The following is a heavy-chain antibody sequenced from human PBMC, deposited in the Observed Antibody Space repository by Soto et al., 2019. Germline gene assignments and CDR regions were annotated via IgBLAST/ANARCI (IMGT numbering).Heavy chain of an antibody. CDR2: ISYDGSNK. D-gene: IGHD5-12*01. Sequence: GGSLRLSCAASGFTFSSYAMHWVRQAPGKGLEWVAVISYDGSNKYYADSVKGRFTISRDNSKNTLYLQMNSLRAEDTAVYYCARDLGLGEMATITDLAYWGQGTLVTVSS. V-gene: IGHV3-30-3*01. CDR3: ARDLGLGEMATITDLAY. J-gene: IGHJ4*02. CDR1: GFTFSSYA.